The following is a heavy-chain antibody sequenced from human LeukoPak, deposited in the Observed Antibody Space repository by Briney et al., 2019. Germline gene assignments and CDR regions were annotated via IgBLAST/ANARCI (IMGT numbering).Heavy chain of an antibody. Sequence: ASVKVSCKASGYTFTSYGISWVRQAPGQGLEWVGWISAYNCNTNYAQTLQGRVTMTTDTSTSTAYMELRSLRSDDTAVYYCARSGGWGGSGTFYLHFDYWGQGTLVTVSS. CDR1: GYTFTSYG. V-gene: IGHV1-18*04. J-gene: IGHJ4*02. CDR2: ISAYNCNT. CDR3: ARSGGWGGSGTFYLHFDY. D-gene: IGHD3-10*01.